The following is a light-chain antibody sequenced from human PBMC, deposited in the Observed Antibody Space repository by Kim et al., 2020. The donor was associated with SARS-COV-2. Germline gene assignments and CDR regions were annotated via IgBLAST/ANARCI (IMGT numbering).Light chain of an antibody. J-gene: IGKJ1*01. CDR3: QQYSGYSQT. Sequence: AFVGNRVTITCRASQTVGTCLAWYQQKPGKAPNLLIYKASSLQGGVPSRFSGSGSGTDFTLTISSLQPDDFATYYCQQYSGYSQTFGQGTKVDIK. CDR1: QTVGTC. CDR2: KAS. V-gene: IGKV1-5*03.